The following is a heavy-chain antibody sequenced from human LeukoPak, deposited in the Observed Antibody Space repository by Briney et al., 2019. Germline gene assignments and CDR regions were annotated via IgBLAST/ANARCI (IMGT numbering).Heavy chain of an antibody. D-gene: IGHD3-22*01. CDR1: GYTFTGYY. V-gene: IGHV1-2*02. CDR2: INPNSGGT. J-gene: IGHJ4*02. Sequence: GASVKVSCKASGYTFTGYYMHWVRQAPGQGLEWMGWINPNSGGTNYAQKFQGRVTMTRDTSISTAYMELSRLRSDDTAVYYCARDPPDDSSGYYASGGYWGQGTLVTVSS. CDR3: ARDPPDDSSGYYASGGY.